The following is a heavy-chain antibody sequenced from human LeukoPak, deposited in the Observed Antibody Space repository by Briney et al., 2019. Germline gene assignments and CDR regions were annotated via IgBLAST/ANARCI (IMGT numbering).Heavy chain of an antibody. Sequence: GGSLRLSCAASGFTFSSYAMHWVRQAPGKGLEWVAVISYDGSNKYYADSVKGRFTISRDNSKNTLYLQMNSLRAEDTAVYYCASFAREETGDYWGQGTLVTVSS. D-gene: IGHD1-14*01. J-gene: IGHJ4*02. CDR2: ISYDGSNK. CDR3: ASFAREETGDY. V-gene: IGHV3-30-3*01. CDR1: GFTFSSYA.